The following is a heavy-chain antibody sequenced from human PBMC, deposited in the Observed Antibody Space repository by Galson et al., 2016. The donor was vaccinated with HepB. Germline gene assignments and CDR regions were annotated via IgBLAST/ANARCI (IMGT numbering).Heavy chain of an antibody. V-gene: IGHV4-4*02. CDR2: SSHTGST. CDR3: ARYGTVGSSFGAVLDS. CDR1: GGSIGSSNW. J-gene: IGHJ4*02. Sequence: SETLSLTCGVSGGSIGSSNWWSWVRQPPGKGLEWIGESSHTGSTNYNPSLESRVSISVDQSRNQISLRLNSVTAADPAVYYCARYGTVGSSFGAVLDSWGQGILVTVSS. D-gene: IGHD3-3*01.